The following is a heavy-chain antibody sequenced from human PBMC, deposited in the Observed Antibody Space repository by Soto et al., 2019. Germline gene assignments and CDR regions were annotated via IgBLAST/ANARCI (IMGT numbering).Heavy chain of an antibody. CDR1: GGSISSYY. J-gene: IGHJ4*02. CDR2: IYYSGST. V-gene: IGHV4-59*08. D-gene: IGHD3-16*01. Sequence: QVQLQESGPGLVKPSETLSLTCTVSGGSISSYYWSWIRQPPGKGLEWIGYIYYSGSTNYNPSLKSRVTIAVDTSKNQYSLNLSSVTAADTAVYYCARRWGTTFDYWGQGTLVTVSS. CDR3: ARRWGTTFDY.